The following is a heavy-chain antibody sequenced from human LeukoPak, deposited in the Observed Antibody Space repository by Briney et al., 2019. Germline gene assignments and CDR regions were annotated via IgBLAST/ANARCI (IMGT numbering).Heavy chain of an antibody. CDR1: GFTLQGYS. CDR2: ISSSGGSI. V-gene: IGHV3-48*01. D-gene: IGHD3-22*01. J-gene: IGHJ4*02. Sequence: GGSLRLSCEASGFTLQGYSMSWVRQAPGKGLEWISFISSSGGSIYYADSVKGRFTVSRDNAKNSLYLQMNSLRAEDTAVYYCARDLDYYDSSGSILPYYFDYWGQGTLVTVSS. CDR3: ARDLDYYDSSGSILPYYFDY.